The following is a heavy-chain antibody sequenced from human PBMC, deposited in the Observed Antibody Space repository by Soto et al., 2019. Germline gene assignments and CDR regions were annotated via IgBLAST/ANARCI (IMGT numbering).Heavy chain of an antibody. Sequence: EVQLVESGGGLVQPGGSLKLSCAASGFTFSGSAMHWVRQASGKGLEWVGRIRSKANSYATAYAASVKGRFTISRDDSKNTAYLQMNSLKTEDTAVYYCTRHGWEDIVATHYPGYYYYGMDVWGQGTTVTVSS. D-gene: IGHD5-12*01. CDR3: TRHGWEDIVATHYPGYYYYGMDV. V-gene: IGHV3-73*02. CDR1: GFTFSGSA. CDR2: IRSKANSYAT. J-gene: IGHJ6*02.